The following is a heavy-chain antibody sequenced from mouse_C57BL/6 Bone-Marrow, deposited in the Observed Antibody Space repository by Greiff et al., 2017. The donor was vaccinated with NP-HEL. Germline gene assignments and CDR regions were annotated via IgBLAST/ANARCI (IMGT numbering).Heavy chain of an antibody. CDR3: ARRDYYGSSSYWYFDV. J-gene: IGHJ1*03. D-gene: IGHD1-1*01. V-gene: IGHV5-6*02. Sequence: DVMLVESGGDLVKPGGSLKLSCAASGFTFSSYGMSWVRQTPDKRLAWVATISSGGSYTYYPDSVKGRFTISSDNAKNTLYLQMSSLKSEDTAMYYCARRDYYGSSSYWYFDVWGTGTTVTVSS. CDR2: ISSGGSYT. CDR1: GFTFSSYG.